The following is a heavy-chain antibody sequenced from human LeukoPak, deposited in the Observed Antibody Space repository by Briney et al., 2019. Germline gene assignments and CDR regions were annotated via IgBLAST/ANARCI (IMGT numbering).Heavy chain of an antibody. CDR3: TTSSAYDHLFDY. Sequence: GGSLRLSCAVSGFTFTDAWMSWVRQAPGKGLEWVGGIKSKTDGGTSDYAAPVKGRFTISRDDSENTLYLQMTSLKAEDTAVYYCTTSSAYDHLFDYWGQGTLVTVSS. CDR1: GFTFTDAW. V-gene: IGHV3-15*01. J-gene: IGHJ4*02. D-gene: IGHD5-12*01. CDR2: IKSKTDGGTS.